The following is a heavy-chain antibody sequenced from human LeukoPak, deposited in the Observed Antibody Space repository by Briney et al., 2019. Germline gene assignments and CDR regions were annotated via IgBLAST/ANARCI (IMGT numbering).Heavy chain of an antibody. CDR3: ARGGIVAAVDY. D-gene: IGHD6-13*01. J-gene: IGHJ4*02. CDR2: INPNGDGT. Sequence: ASVKVSCKASGYTFTGYYMHWVRQAPGQGIEWMGWINPNGDGTKFAKKFQGRVTLTRDASISTAYMDLSRLRSDDTAVYYCARGGIVAAVDYWGQGTLVTVSS. CDR1: GYTFTGYY. V-gene: IGHV1-2*02.